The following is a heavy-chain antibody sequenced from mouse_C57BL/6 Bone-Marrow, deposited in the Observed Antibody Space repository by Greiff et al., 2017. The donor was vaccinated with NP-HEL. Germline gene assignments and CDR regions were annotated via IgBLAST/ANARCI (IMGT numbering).Heavy chain of an antibody. Sequence: EVQLQESGTVLARPGASVKMSCKTSGYTFTSYWMHWVKQRPGQGLEWIGAIYPGNSDTSYNQKFKGKAKLTAVTSASTAYMELSSLTNVDSAVYYCALITTVVDAYWGQGTLVTVSA. D-gene: IGHD1-1*01. CDR1: GYTFTSYW. J-gene: IGHJ3*01. CDR3: ALITTVVDAY. V-gene: IGHV1-5*01. CDR2: IYPGNSDT.